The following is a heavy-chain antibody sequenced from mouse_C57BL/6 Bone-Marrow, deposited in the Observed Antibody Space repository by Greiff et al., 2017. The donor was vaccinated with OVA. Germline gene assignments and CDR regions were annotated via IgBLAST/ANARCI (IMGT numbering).Heavy chain of an antibody. J-gene: IGHJ3*01. V-gene: IGHV1-50*01. D-gene: IGHD1-1*01. Sequence: VQLQQSGAELVKPGASVKLSCKASGYTFTSYWMQWVKQRPGQGLEWIGEIDPSDSYTNYNQKFKGKATLTVDTSSSTAYMQLSSLTSEDSAVYYCARLGTTVPWFAYWGQGTLVTVSA. CDR2: IDPSDSYT. CDR3: ARLGTTVPWFAY. CDR1: GYTFTSYW.